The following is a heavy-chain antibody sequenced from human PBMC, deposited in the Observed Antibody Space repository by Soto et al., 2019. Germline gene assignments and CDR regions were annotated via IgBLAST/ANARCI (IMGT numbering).Heavy chain of an antibody. V-gene: IGHV4-30-4*01. CDR1: GGSINSGDYH. CDR2: IYYSAST. Sequence: QVQLQESGPGLVKPSQTLSLTCTVSGGSINSGDYHWTWIRQFPGKGLEWIGGIYYSASTYYNPALVSRITISLDTSKTQFSLKLTSVTAADTAVYYCARDSRTPSGGMDVWGQGTTVTVSS. J-gene: IGHJ6*02. CDR3: ARDSRTPSGGMDV.